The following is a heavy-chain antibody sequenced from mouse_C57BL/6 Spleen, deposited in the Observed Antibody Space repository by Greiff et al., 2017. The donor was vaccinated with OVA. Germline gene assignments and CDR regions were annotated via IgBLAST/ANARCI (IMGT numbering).Heavy chain of an antibody. CDR2: IYPSDSET. D-gene: IGHD1-2*01. J-gene: IGHJ1*03. CDR1: GYTFTSYW. Sequence: QVQLKQPGAELVRPGSSVKLSCKASGYTFTSYWMDWVKQRPGQGLEWIGNIYPSDSETHYNQKFKDKATLTVDKSSSTAYMQLSSLTSEDSAVYYCARTGRRYWYFDVWGTGTTVTVSS. CDR3: ARTGRRYWYFDV. V-gene: IGHV1-61*01.